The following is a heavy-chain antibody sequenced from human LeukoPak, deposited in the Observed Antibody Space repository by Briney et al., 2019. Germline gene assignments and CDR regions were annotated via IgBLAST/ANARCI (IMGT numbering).Heavy chain of an antibody. CDR3: TRDWPRYSGSYYDAFDI. Sequence: GGPLRLSCTASGFTFGDYAMSWFRQAPGKGLEWVGFIRSKAYGGTTEYAASVKGRFTISRDDSKSIAYLQMNSLKTEDTAVYYCTRDWPRYSGSYYDAFDIWGQGTMVTVSS. J-gene: IGHJ3*02. V-gene: IGHV3-49*03. D-gene: IGHD1-26*01. CDR2: IRSKAYGGTT. CDR1: GFTFGDYA.